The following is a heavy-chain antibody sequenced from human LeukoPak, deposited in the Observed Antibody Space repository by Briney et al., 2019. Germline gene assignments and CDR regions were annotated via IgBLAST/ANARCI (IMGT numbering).Heavy chain of an antibody. V-gene: IGHV3-9*01. CDR3: AKDGTGGYYDILTGYYSY. J-gene: IGHJ4*02. CDR2: ISWNSGSI. Sequence: GRSLRLSCAASGFTFDDYAMHWVRQAPGKGLEWVSGISWNSGSIGYADSVKGRFTISRDNAKNSLYLQMNRLRAEDTALYYCAKDGTGGYYDILTGYYSYWGQGTLVTVSS. CDR1: GFTFDDYA. D-gene: IGHD3-9*01.